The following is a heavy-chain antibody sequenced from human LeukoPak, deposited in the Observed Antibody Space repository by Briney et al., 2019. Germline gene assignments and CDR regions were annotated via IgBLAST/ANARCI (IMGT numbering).Heavy chain of an antibody. J-gene: IGHJ3*02. CDR2: VYSSGNT. Sequence: QPSGTLSLTCTVSGGSISGDHWNWIRQPPGKGLEWIGYVYSSGNTNYNPSLKRRVTISIDTSKNQFSLKLSSVTAADTAVYYCARRNDFGIWGQGTMVTVSS. CDR3: ARRNDFGI. CDR1: GGSISGDH. V-gene: IGHV4-59*08.